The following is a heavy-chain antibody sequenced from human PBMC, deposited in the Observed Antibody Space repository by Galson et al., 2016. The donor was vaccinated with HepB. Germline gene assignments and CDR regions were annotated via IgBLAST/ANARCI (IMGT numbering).Heavy chain of an antibody. CDR1: GFIFRTYG. Sequence: SLRLSCAASGFIFRTYGMHWVRQAPGKGLEWVAIISYDGFNKYYADSVKGRFTISRDNSKNTLYLQMNSLRPEDTAVYSCAKSKDQENVVVLSPRNYALDVWCQGATVTVSS. J-gene: IGHJ6*02. CDR3: AKSKDQENVVVLSPRNYALDV. D-gene: IGHD2-15*01. CDR2: ISYDGFNK. V-gene: IGHV3-30*18.